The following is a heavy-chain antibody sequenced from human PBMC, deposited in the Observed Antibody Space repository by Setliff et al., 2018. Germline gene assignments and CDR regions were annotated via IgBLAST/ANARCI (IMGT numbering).Heavy chain of an antibody. D-gene: IGHD6-19*01. CDR1: GGSISSYY. Sequence: NPSETLSLTCTVSGGSISSYYWSWIRQPAGKGLEWIGHIYIGGSANYNPSLKSRVTVSVDTSKNQFSLKLSSVTAADMAVYYCAREQWLDPPGYYYMDVWAKGTTVTVSS. J-gene: IGHJ6*03. CDR2: IYIGGSA. V-gene: IGHV4-4*07. CDR3: AREQWLDPPGYYYMDV.